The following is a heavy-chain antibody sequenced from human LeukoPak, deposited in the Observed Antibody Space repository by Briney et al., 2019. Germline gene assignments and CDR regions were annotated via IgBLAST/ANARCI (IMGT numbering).Heavy chain of an antibody. Sequence: GASVKVSCKASGYTFTSYGISWVRQAPGQGLEWMGWIGVYNGNTNYAQKLQGRVTMTTDTSTSTAYMELRSLRPDDTAVYYCARDRLGYCSSTSCPGDPWGQGTLVTVSS. V-gene: IGHV1-18*01. CDR1: GYTFTSYG. J-gene: IGHJ5*02. CDR3: ARDRLGYCSSTSCPGDP. CDR2: IGVYNGNT. D-gene: IGHD2-2*01.